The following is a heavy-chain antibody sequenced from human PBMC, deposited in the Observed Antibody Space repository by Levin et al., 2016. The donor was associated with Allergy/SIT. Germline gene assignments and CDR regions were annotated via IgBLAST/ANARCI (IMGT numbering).Heavy chain of an antibody. J-gene: IGHJ4*02. Sequence: GESLKISCTASGFTFGDYGMSWVRQAPGKGLEWLSAISGSGDNTYYADTVRGQFTISRDNSKNTLYLQMNNLGAEDTAIYYCAKDGTRYYDSADRLDYWGQGTLVTVSS. V-gene: IGHV3-23*01. CDR1: GFTFGDYG. CDR3: AKDGTRYYDSADRLDY. D-gene: IGHD3-22*01. CDR2: ISGSGDNT.